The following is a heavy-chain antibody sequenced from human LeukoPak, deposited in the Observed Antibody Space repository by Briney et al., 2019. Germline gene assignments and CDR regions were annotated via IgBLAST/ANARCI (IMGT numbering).Heavy chain of an antibody. J-gene: IGHJ4*02. V-gene: IGHV1-8*03. CDR2: MNPNRGNT. D-gene: IGHD3-10*01. Sequence: ASVKVSCKASGYAFTSYDINWVRQATGQGLEWMGWMNPNRGNTGYAQKFQGRVTITRNTSISTAYMELSSLRSEDTAVYYCARGRPLLWFGELVGRSYYLDYWGQGTLVTVSS. CDR3: ARGRPLLWFGELVGRSYYLDY. CDR1: GYAFTSYD.